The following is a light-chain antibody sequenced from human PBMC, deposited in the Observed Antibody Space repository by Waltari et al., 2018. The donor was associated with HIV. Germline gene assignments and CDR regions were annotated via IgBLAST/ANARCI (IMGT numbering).Light chain of an antibody. CDR3: FSYAGNNYVL. CDR1: SSDIGLYNF. J-gene: IGLJ2*01. V-gene: IGLV2-8*01. Sequence: QSALTQPPSASGSPGQSVTISCAGTSSDIGLYNFVSWYQHHPGKAPKLMISEVSRRPSGVPDRFSGSTSGNTASLTVSGLQAEDEAAYYCFSYAGNNYVLFGGGTKLTVL. CDR2: EVS.